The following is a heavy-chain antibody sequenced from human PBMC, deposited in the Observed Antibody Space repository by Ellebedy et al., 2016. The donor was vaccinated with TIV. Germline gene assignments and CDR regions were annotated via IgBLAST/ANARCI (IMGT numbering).Heavy chain of an antibody. D-gene: IGHD3-22*01. V-gene: IGHV1-18*04. CDR1: GYTFTSYG. Sequence: ASVKVSCXASGYTFTSYGISWVRQAPGQGLEWMGWISAYNGNTKYSQKFQGRVTMTRDTSTSTVYMELSSVTAADTAVYYCARATITMIVVVDSFDYWGQGTLVTVSS. CDR3: ARATITMIVVVDSFDY. CDR2: ISAYNGNT. J-gene: IGHJ4*02.